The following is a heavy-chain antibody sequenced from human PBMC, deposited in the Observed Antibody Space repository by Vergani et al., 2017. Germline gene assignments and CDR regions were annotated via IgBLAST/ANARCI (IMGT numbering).Heavy chain of an antibody. CDR2: IFSNDEK. CDR3: ARIQGRRYWDIVVVPEPDGAFDI. V-gene: IGHV2-26*01. D-gene: IGHD2-2*01. J-gene: IGHJ3*02. Sequence: QVTLKESGPVLVKPTETLTLTCTVSGFSLSNARMGVSWIRQPPGKALEWLAHIFSNDEKSYSTSLKSRLTISKDTSKSQVVLTMTNMDPVDTATYYCARIQGRRYWDIVVVPEPDGAFDIWGQGTMVTVSS. CDR1: GFSLSNARMG.